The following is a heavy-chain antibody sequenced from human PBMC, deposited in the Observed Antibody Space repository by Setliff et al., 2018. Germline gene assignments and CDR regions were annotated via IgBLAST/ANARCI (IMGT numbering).Heavy chain of an antibody. V-gene: IGHV4-59*08. Sequence: SETLSLTCTVSGGSISGDYWNWIRQSPGKGLEWIGNLYYTGSANFNPSLKSRVTISVDTSKSHFSLRLSSVTAADTAVYYCARMAVRVASRPSSPLEYYYYMDFWGKGATVTVSS. CDR2: LYYTGSA. J-gene: IGHJ6*03. CDR1: GGSISGDY. CDR3: ARMAVRVASRPSSPLEYYYYMDF. D-gene: IGHD6-6*01.